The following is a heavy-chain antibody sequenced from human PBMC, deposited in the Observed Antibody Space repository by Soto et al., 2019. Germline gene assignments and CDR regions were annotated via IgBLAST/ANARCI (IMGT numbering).Heavy chain of an antibody. V-gene: IGHV4-59*01. D-gene: IGHD3-10*01. J-gene: IGHJ4*02. Sequence: PSETLSLTCTVSGGSISSYYWSWIRQPPGKGLEWIGYIYYSGSTNYNPSLKSRVTISVDTSKNQFSLKLSSVTTADTAVYYCARGITMVRGVPLFDYWGQGTLVTVSS. CDR1: GGSISSYY. CDR2: IYYSGST. CDR3: ARGITMVRGVPLFDY.